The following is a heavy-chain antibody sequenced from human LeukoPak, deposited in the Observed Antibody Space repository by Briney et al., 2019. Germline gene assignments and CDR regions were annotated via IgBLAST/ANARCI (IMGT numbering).Heavy chain of an antibody. CDR1: AVTFSNTW. D-gene: IGHD5-18*01. V-gene: IGHV3-74*01. Sequence: GGSLRLSCAASAVTFSNTWMHWVRHAPGKGLVWVSYINSDGSTTNYADSVKGRFTISRDNAKKTVYLQMNSLRAEDTAVYYCARDRAYSSDYWGQGTLVTVSS. CDR3: ARDRAYSSDY. J-gene: IGHJ4*02. CDR2: INSDGSTT.